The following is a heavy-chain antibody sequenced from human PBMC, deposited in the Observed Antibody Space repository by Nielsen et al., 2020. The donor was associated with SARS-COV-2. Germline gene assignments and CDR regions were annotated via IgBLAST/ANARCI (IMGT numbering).Heavy chain of an antibody. D-gene: IGHD3-3*01. J-gene: IGHJ4*02. V-gene: IGHV3-23*01. Sequence: GESLKISCAASGFTFSSYAMSWVRQAPGKGLEWVSAISGSGGSTYYADSVKGRFTISRENSKNTLYLQMNSLTADDTAVYYCARLSNFWSGYNDYWGQGTLVTVSS. CDR1: GFTFSSYA. CDR2: ISGSGGST. CDR3: ARLSNFWSGYNDY.